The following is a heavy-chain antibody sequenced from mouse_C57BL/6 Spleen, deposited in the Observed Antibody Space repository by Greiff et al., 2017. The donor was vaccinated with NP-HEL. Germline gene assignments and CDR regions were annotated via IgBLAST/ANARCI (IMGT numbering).Heavy chain of an antibody. CDR3: ARYKSIDYYYAMDY. CDR1: GFTFTDYY. CDR2: IRNKANGYTT. Sequence: EVQLVESGGGLVQPGGSLSLSCAASGFTFTDYYMSWVRQPPGKALEWLGFIRNKANGYTTEYSASVKGRFTISRDNSQSILYLQMNALRAEDSATYYCARYKSIDYYYAMDYWGQGTSVTVSS. V-gene: IGHV7-3*01. D-gene: IGHD2-10*02. J-gene: IGHJ4*01.